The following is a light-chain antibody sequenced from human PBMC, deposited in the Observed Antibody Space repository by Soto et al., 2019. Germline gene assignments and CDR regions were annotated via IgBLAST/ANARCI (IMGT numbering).Light chain of an antibody. CDR3: QQYNNWPRT. V-gene: IGKV3-15*01. J-gene: IGKJ1*01. CDR2: EAS. Sequence: EIVMTQSPATLSVSPGERFTLSCRASQSVRSNLAWYQQKPGQAPRLLIYEASTRATGVPARFSGSGSGTEFTLTISSLQSEDFAVYYCQQYNNWPRTFGQGTKVDIK. CDR1: QSVRSN.